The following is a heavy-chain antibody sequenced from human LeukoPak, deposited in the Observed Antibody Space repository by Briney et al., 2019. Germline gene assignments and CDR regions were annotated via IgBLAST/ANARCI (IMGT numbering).Heavy chain of an antibody. CDR3: ATVQVGWYWFDP. CDR1: GYTLTELS. J-gene: IGHJ5*02. Sequence: ASVKVSCKVSGYTLTELSMHWVRQAPGKGLAWMGGFDPEDGETIYAQKFQGRVTMTEDISTDTAYMELSSLRSEDTAVYYCATVQVGWYWFDPWGQGTLVTVSS. CDR2: FDPEDGET. D-gene: IGHD6-19*01. V-gene: IGHV1-24*01.